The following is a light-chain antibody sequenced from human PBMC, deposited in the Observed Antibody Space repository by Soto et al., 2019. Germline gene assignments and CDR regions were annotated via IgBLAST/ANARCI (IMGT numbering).Light chain of an antibody. CDR3: PHYGSASNT. Sequence: EIVLTQSPDTLSLSPGERATLSCRASESVTSSHLAWYQQTRGQAPRLLIYVASSRATDIPDRFSGSGSGTDFTLTISRLEPADFAVYYCPHYGSASNTFGQGTRLEIK. CDR2: VAS. CDR1: ESVTSSH. J-gene: IGKJ5*01. V-gene: IGKV3-20*01.